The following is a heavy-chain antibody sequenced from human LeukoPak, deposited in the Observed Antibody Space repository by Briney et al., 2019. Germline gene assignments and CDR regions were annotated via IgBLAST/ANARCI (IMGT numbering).Heavy chain of an antibody. CDR3: TIWDDSYSASAHWDDAFAI. J-gene: IGHJ3*02. D-gene: IGHD3-22*01. Sequence: PGGSLTLSCAASGRIFTNAWMTWVRQAPGKGLEWVGRIKDKTQGATTDFAARVKGRFSISRDDSRNMVFLHMNSLKIEDTALYYCTIWDDSYSASAHWDDAFAIWGQGTMVTVSS. CDR1: GRIFTNAW. CDR2: IKDKTQGATT. V-gene: IGHV3-15*01.